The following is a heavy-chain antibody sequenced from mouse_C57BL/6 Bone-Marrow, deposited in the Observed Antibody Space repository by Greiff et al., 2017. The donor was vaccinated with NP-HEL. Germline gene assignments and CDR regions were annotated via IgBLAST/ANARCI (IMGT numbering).Heavy chain of an antibody. Sequence: QVQLQQPGAELVKPGASVKLSCKASGYTFTSYWMHWVKQRPGQGLEWIGMIHPNSGSTNYNEKFKSKATLTVDKSSSTAYMQLSSLTSEDSAVYYGARGRWLLLYYYAMDYWGQGTSVTVSS. D-gene: IGHD2-3*01. CDR3: ARGRWLLLYYYAMDY. CDR2: IHPNSGST. V-gene: IGHV1-64*01. J-gene: IGHJ4*01. CDR1: GYTFTSYW.